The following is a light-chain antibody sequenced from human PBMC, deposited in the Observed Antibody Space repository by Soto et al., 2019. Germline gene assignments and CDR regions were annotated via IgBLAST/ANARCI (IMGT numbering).Light chain of an antibody. J-gene: IGKJ3*01. V-gene: IGKV3-20*01. CDR3: QHYVSSPPVT. Sequence: EIVLTQSPGTLSLSPGERATLSCRASQSVSSSYLAWYQQKPGQAPRLLIYGASSRATGIPDRFSGSGSVTDFTLTIIRLEPEDCAVYYCQHYVSSPPVTFGPGTKVDIK. CDR1: QSVSSSY. CDR2: GAS.